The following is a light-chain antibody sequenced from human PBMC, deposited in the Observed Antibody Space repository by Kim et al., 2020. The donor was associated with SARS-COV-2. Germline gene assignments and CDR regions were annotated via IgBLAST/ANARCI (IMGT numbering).Light chain of an antibody. CDR2: GKN. CDR3: NSRDSSGNPDVV. Sequence: SSELPQDPAVSVALGQTVRITCQGDSLRSYYASWYQQKPGQAPVLVIYGKNNRPSGIPDRFSGSSSGNTASLTITGAQAEDEADYYCNSRDSSGNPDVVF. CDR1: SLRSYY. J-gene: IGLJ2*01. V-gene: IGLV3-19*01.